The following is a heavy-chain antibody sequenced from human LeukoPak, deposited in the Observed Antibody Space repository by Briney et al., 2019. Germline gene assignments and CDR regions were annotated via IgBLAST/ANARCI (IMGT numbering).Heavy chain of an antibody. D-gene: IGHD3-22*01. CDR1: GYTLTELS. CDR2: FDPEDGET. J-gene: IGHJ6*03. CDR3: ATHSSGFKSYYYYYYMDV. Sequence: GASVKVSCKVSGYTLTELSVHWVRQAPGKGLEWMGGFDPEDGETIYAQKFQGRVTMTEDTSTDTAYMELSSLRSEDTAVYYCATHSSGFKSYYYYYYMDVWGKGTTVTVSS. V-gene: IGHV1-24*01.